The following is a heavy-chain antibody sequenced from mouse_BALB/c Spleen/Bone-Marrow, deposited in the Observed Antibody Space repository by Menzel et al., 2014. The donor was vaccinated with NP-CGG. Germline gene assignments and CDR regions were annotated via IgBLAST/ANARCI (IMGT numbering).Heavy chain of an antibody. D-gene: IGHD1-1*01. Sequence: EVQLVESGGGLVQPKGSLKLSCAASGFTFNTYAMNWVRQAPGKGLEWVARIRSKSNNYATYYADSVKDRFTISRDDSQSMLYLQMNNLKTEDTAMYYCVRPHYYGSSYRYATDYWGQGTSVTVSS. CDR2: IRSKSNNYAT. V-gene: IGHV10-1*02. CDR1: GFTFNTYA. J-gene: IGHJ4*01. CDR3: VRPHYYGSSYRYATDY.